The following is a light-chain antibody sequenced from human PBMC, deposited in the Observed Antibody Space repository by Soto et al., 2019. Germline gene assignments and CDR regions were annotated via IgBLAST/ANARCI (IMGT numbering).Light chain of an antibody. J-gene: IGKJ1*01. CDR2: DAS. CDR1: QSIGLA. CDR3: QQYHNWPPWT. Sequence: EIVLTQSPATLSLSPGERATLSCRASQSIGLAIAWYQHKPGQAPRLLIFDASQRATGIPARFRGSGSGTDFTLSISSLQSEDFAVYYCQQYHNWPPWTFGQGTKVDIK. V-gene: IGKV3-11*01.